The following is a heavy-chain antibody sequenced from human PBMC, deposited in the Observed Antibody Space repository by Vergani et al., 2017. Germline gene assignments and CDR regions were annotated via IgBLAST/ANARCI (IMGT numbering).Heavy chain of an antibody. D-gene: IGHD3-3*01. CDR3: ASQYYDSWSGRD. V-gene: IGHV3-66*04. Sequence: QLVESGGDLVQPGGSLRLSCAVSGFTVSSHYMSWVRQAPGKGLEWVSVIFSGGYTYYADSVKSRFTISRDDSKNSLYLQMNSLRAEDTAVYYCASQYYDSWSGRDWGQGTLVTVSS. CDR2: IFSGGYT. J-gene: IGHJ1*01. CDR1: GFTVSSHY.